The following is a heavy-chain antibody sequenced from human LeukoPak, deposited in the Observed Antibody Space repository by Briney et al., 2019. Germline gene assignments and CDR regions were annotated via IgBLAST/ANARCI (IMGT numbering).Heavy chain of an antibody. Sequence: SETLSPTCTVSGGSISSYYWSWIRQPAGKGLEWIGRIYTSGSTNYNPSLKSRVTMSVDTSKNQFSLKLSSVTAADTAVYYCARDPTEVHYDFWSGYYTGHDAFDIWGQGTMVTVSS. J-gene: IGHJ3*02. CDR2: IYTSGST. V-gene: IGHV4-4*07. CDR1: GGSISSYY. D-gene: IGHD3-3*01. CDR3: ARDPTEVHYDFWSGYYTGHDAFDI.